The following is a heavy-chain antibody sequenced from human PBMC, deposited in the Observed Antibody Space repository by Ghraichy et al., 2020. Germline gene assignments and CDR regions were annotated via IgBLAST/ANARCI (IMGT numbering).Heavy chain of an antibody. Sequence: SETLSLTCAVYGGSFSGYYWSWIRQPPGKGLEWIGEINHSGSTNYNPSLKSRVTISVDTSKNQFSLKLSSVTAADTAVYYCAREGGAARQGGDYWGQGTLVTVSS. J-gene: IGHJ4*02. CDR2: INHSGST. CDR1: GGSFSGYY. V-gene: IGHV4-34*01. D-gene: IGHD6-6*01. CDR3: AREGGAARQGGDY.